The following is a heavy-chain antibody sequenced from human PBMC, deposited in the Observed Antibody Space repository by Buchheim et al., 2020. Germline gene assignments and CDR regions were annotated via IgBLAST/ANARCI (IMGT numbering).Heavy chain of an antibody. CDR2: INQNGGEK. CDR3: ARAGSVGSVDF. J-gene: IGHJ4*02. V-gene: IGHV3-7*01. Sequence: EVQLVESGGGLGRPGGSLRLSCVASGFNFGTLWMSWVRQVPGKGLEWVANINQNGGEKYYVDSVEGRFTISSNNAKNLPYLQMSSLGVEDTAVYYCARAGSVGSVDFWGQGTL. D-gene: IGHD3-10*01. CDR1: GFNFGTLW.